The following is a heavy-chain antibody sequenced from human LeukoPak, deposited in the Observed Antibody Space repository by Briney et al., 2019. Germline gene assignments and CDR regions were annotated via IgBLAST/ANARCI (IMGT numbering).Heavy chain of an antibody. CDR3: AREGVHGSGSSSLKAY. D-gene: IGHD6-13*01. V-gene: IGHV3-7*03. J-gene: IGHJ4*02. Sequence: GGSLRVSCGASGVTFSTYWVSGVPQAPGKGLEWVANIKKDGSEKYYMDSVKGRFTISRDNAENSVYLQMNSLSAEDTAVYFCAREGVHGSGSSSLKAYWSQGTQVTAPS. CDR2: IKKDGSEK. CDR1: GVTFSTYW.